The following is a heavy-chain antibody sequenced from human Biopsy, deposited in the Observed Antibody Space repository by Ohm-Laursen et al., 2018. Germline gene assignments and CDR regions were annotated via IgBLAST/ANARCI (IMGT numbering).Heavy chain of an antibody. Sequence: ASVSVSCKVSGYTFIDNYIHWVRQAPGQGLEWMGWINPNSGGTKYAQKFQGRVTMAGDTSINTVHMELRNLRSDDTAVYYCARRTWDNWGLGTLVTVSS. V-gene: IGHV1-2*02. CDR1: GYTFIDNY. CDR3: ARRTWDN. J-gene: IGHJ4*02. CDR2: INPNSGGT.